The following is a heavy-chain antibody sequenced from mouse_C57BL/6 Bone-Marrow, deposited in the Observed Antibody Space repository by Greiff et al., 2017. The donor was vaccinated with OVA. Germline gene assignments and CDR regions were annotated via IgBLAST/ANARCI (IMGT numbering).Heavy chain of an antibody. J-gene: IGHJ2*01. Sequence: QVQLKESGPELVKPGASVKISCKASGYSFKSYYIHWVKQRPGQGLEWIGWIYPGSGNTKYNEQFKGKATLTADTSSSTAYMQLSSLTSEDSAVYVCARCDCRYYYDYWGQGTTRTGSS. CDR3: ARCDCRYYYDY. V-gene: IGHV1-66*01. D-gene: IGHD2-4*01. CDR2: IYPGSGNT. CDR1: GYSFKSYY.